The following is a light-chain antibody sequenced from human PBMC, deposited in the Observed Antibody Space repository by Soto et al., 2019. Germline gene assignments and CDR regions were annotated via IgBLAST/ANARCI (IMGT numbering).Light chain of an antibody. V-gene: IGKV2-28*01. Sequence: DIVMTQSPLSLPVTPGEPASISCRSSQSLLHSNGYNYLDWYLQKPGQSPQLLIYLGSNRASGVPDRFRGGGSGTVFTLKISRLGAEDVGFFSCMKALQLLTLGGGTKVNIK. J-gene: IGKJ4*01. CDR2: LGS. CDR1: QSLLHSNGYNY. CDR3: MKALQLLT.